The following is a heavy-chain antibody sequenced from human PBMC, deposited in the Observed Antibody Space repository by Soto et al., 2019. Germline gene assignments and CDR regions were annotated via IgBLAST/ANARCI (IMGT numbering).Heavy chain of an antibody. V-gene: IGHV4-31*03. D-gene: IGHD3-22*01. CDR3: ARERHDYYDSSGYLDY. CDR1: GGCISSGGYY. CDR2: IYYSGST. Sequence: PSETLSLTCTVSGGCISSGGYYWSWIRQHPGKGLEWIGYIYYSGSTYYSPSLKSRVTISVDTSKNQFSLKLSSVTAADTAVYYCARERHDYYDSSGYLDYWGQGTLVTVSS. J-gene: IGHJ4*02.